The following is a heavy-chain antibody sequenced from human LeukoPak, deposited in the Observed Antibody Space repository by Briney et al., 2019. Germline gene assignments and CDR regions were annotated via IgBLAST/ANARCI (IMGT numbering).Heavy chain of an antibody. J-gene: IGHJ4*02. CDR1: GFTFSRYG. CDR2: ISDDGTIQ. V-gene: IGHV3-30*03. D-gene: IGHD7-27*01. CDR3: ARNWGWFDY. Sequence: PGGSLRLSCAASGFTFSRYGIHWVRQAPGKGLEWVAVISDDGTIQYYADSVKGRFTISRDNSKNTLYLQMNSLRVEDTAVYHCARNWGWFDYWGQGTLVTVSS.